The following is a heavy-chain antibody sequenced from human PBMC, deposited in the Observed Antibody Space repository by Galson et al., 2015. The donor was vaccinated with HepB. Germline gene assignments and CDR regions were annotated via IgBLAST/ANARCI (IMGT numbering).Heavy chain of an antibody. V-gene: IGHV1-69*13. CDR3: ASAPPNYYDSSGYSYYMDV. J-gene: IGHJ6*03. Sequence: SVKVSCKASGGTFSSYAISWVRQAPGQGLEWMGGIIPIFGTANYAQKFQGRVTITADESTSTAYMELSSLRSEDTAVYYCASAPPNYYDSSGYSYYMDVWGKGTTVTVSS. CDR2: IIPIFGTA. D-gene: IGHD3-22*01. CDR1: GGTFSSYA.